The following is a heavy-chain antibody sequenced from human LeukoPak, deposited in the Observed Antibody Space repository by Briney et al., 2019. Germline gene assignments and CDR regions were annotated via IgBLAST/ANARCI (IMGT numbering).Heavy chain of an antibody. V-gene: IGHV4-59*08. CDR1: GGSISSYY. Sequence: SETLSLTCTVSGGSISSYYWSWIRQPPGKGLEWIGYIYYSGSTNYNPSLKNRVTISVDTSENQFSLRLSSVTAADTAVYYCARGTPYYDILTGYYRDYWGQGTLVTVSS. J-gene: IGHJ4*02. D-gene: IGHD3-9*01. CDR3: ARGTPYYDILTGYYRDY. CDR2: IYYSGST.